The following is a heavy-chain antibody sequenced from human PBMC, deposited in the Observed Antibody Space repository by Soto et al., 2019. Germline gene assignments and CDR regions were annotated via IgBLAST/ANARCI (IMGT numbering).Heavy chain of an antibody. CDR2: IIPIFGTA. CDR1: GGTFSSYA. J-gene: IGHJ6*02. Sequence: QVQLVQSGAEVKKPGSSVKVSCKASGGTFSSYAISWVRQAPGQGLEWMGGIIPIFGTANYAQKFQGRVTITADESTSTAYMELSSLRSEDTAVYYCARQIVPAANRYYYYYGMDVWGQGTTFTVSS. D-gene: IGHD2-2*01. CDR3: ARQIVPAANRYYYYYGMDV. V-gene: IGHV1-69*01.